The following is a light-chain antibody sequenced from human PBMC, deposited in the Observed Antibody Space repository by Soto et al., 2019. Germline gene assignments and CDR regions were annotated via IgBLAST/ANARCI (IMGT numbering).Light chain of an antibody. Sequence: VMTQSPSTLSVSPGERSTLSCGSSQSVSSNLAWYQQKPGQAPRLLIYGASTRATGIPARFSGSGSGTEFTLTISSLQSEDFAVYYCQQYNNWPPITFGQGTRLEIK. CDR2: GAS. CDR3: QQYNNWPPIT. V-gene: IGKV3-15*01. CDR1: QSVSSN. J-gene: IGKJ5*01.